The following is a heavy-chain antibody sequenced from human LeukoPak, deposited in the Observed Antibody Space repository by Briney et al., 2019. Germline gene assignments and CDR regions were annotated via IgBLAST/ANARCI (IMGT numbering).Heavy chain of an antibody. D-gene: IGHD2-15*01. CDR3: AFVGYCSGGSCYSYMDV. CDR1: GYTFTSYG. V-gene: IGHV1-18*01. CDR2: ISAYNGNT. J-gene: IGHJ6*03. Sequence: ASVKVSCKASGYTFTSYGISWVRQAPGQGLEWMGWISAYNGNTNYAQKLQGRVTMTTDTSTSTAYMELRSLRSDDTAVYYCAFVGYCSGGSCYSYMDVWGKGTTVTVS.